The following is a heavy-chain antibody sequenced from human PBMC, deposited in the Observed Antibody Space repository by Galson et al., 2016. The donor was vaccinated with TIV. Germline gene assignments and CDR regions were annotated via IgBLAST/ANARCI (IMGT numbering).Heavy chain of an antibody. CDR2: ISAGGGST. V-gene: IGHV3-23*01. CDR1: GFTFSSHA. Sequence: SLRLSCAASGFTFSSHAMTWVRQPPGKGLEWVSAISAGGGSTYYADSVQGRFTISRDNSKNTQYLQMNSLRAEDTTIYYCAKVPSSGFSYYYGSDVWGQGTTVTVSS. D-gene: IGHD3-22*01. J-gene: IGHJ6*02. CDR3: AKVPSSGFSYYYGSDV.